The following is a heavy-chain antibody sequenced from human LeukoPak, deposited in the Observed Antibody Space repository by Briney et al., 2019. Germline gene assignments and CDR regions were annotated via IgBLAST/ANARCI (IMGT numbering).Heavy chain of an antibody. CDR2: ISSSGSTI. J-gene: IGHJ3*02. D-gene: IGHD3-22*01. CDR3: AREGYYYDSSGYTAGAFDI. CDR1: GFTFSSYE. V-gene: IGHV3-48*03. Sequence: GGSLRLSCAASGFTFSSYEMNWVRQAPGKGLEWVSYISSSGSTIYYADSAKGRFTISRDNAKNSLYLQMNSLRAEDTAVYYCAREGYYYDSSGYTAGAFDIWGQGTMVTVSS.